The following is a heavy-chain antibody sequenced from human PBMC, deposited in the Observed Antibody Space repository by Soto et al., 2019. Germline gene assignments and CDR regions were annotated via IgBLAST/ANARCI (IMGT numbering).Heavy chain of an antibody. CDR3: AREGQWLVISALDI. D-gene: IGHD6-19*01. V-gene: IGHV1-18*01. Sequence: ASVKVSCKASGCTFTSYGISWVRQAPGQGLEWMGWISAYNGNTNYAQKLQGRVTMTTDTSTSTAYMELRSLRSDDTAVYYCAREGQWLVISALDIWGQGTMVTVSS. CDR1: GCTFTSYG. CDR2: ISAYNGNT. J-gene: IGHJ3*02.